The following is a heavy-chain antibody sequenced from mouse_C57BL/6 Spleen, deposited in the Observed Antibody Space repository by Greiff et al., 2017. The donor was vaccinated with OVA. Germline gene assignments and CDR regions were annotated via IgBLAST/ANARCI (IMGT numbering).Heavy chain of an antibody. Sequence: QVQLKESGAELVKPGASVKISCKASGYAFSSYWMNWVKQRPGKGLEWIGQIYPGDGDTNYNGKFKGKATLTADKSSSTAYMQLSSLTSKDSAVYFCARDLTGTLGYWGQGTTLTVSS. CDR1: GYAFSSYW. D-gene: IGHD4-1*01. CDR3: ARDLTGTLGY. CDR2: IYPGDGDT. J-gene: IGHJ2*01. V-gene: IGHV1-80*01.